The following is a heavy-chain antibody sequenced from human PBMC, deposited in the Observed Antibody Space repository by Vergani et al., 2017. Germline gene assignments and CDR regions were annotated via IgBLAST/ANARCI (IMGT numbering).Heavy chain of an antibody. J-gene: IGHJ4*02. CDR1: GYSFTSYW. CDR2: IDPSDSYT. V-gene: IGHV5-10-1*03. CDR3: ARHFRYGELLFTYYFDY. Sequence: EVQLVQSGAEVKKPGESLRISCKGSGYSFTSYWISWVRQMPGTGLEWMGRIDPSDSYTKYSPSFHGHVTISADKSIGTAYLQWSSLKASDTAMYYCARHFRYGELLFTYYFDYWGQGTLVTVSS. D-gene: IGHD3-10*01.